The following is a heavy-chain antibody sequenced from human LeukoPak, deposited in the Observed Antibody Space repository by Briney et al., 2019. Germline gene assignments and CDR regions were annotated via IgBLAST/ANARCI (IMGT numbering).Heavy chain of an antibody. V-gene: IGHV4-34*01. Sequence: NPSETLSLTCAVYGGSFSGYYWSWIRQPPGKGLEWIGEINHSGSTNYNPSLKSRVTISVDTSKNQFSLKLSSVTAADTAVYYCARAPIPLNWFDPWGQGTLVTVSS. J-gene: IGHJ5*02. CDR1: GGSFSGYY. CDR3: ARAPIPLNWFDP. CDR2: INHSGST. D-gene: IGHD2-2*02.